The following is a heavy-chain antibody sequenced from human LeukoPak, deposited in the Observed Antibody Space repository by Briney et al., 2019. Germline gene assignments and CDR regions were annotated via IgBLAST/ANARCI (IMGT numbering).Heavy chain of an antibody. V-gene: IGHV4-39*06. Sequence: PSETLSLTCTVSGGSISSSSYYWGWIRQPPGKGLEWIGSIYYSGSTYYNPSLKSRFTISVDTSKNQFPLKLSSVTAADTAVYYCARGVLTTSSSFDYWGQGTLVTVSS. CDR2: IYYSGST. CDR1: GGSISSSSYY. CDR3: ARGVLTTSSSFDY. D-gene: IGHD4-17*01. J-gene: IGHJ4*02.